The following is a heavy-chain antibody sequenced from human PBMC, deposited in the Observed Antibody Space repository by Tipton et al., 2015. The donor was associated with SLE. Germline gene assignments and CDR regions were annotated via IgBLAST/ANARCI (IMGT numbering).Heavy chain of an antibody. V-gene: IGHV4-4*08. CDR1: GGSISSYY. CDR2: IYTSGST. CDR3: ARVPKEPSSGWLDY. D-gene: IGHD6-19*01. Sequence: TLSLTCTVSGGSISSYYWSWIRQPPGKGLEWIGYIYTSGSTNYNPSLKSRVTISVDTSKNQFSLKLSSVTAADTAVYYCARVPKEPSSGWLDYWGQGTLVTVSS. J-gene: IGHJ4*02.